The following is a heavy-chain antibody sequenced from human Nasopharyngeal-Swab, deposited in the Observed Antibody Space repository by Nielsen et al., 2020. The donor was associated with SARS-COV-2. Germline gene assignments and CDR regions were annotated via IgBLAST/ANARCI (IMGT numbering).Heavy chain of an antibody. J-gene: IGHJ4*02. Sequence: GSLRLSCTVSGGSISSSSYYWGWIRQPPGKGLEWIGSIYYSGSTYYNPSPKSRVTISVDASKNQFSLKLSSVTAADTAVYYCASPQTNDAGPREPPRGFGYWGQGTLVTVSS. CDR2: IYYSGST. CDR3: ASPQTNDAGPREPPRGFGY. D-gene: IGHD1-1*01. V-gene: IGHV4-39*01. CDR1: GGSISSSSYY.